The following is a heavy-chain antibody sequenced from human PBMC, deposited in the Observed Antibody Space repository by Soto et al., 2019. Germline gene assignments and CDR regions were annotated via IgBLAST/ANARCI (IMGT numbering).Heavy chain of an antibody. CDR2: IYYTGNT. Sequence: QVRLQESGPGLVEPSETLSLTCTVSGGSISPSYWNWVRQPPGKRLEWIGCIYYTGNTYYNPSLKSRVTISRATSKNQFSLEVTSVTAAATAMYYCAAGLDHNKVGYWGQGTLVTVSS. CDR1: GGSISPSY. CDR3: AAGLDHNKVGY. D-gene: IGHD3-16*01. J-gene: IGHJ4*02. V-gene: IGHV4-59*01.